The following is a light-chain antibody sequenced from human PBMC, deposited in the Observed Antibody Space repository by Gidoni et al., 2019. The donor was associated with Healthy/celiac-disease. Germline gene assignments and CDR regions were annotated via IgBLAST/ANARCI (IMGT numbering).Light chain of an antibody. CDR2: KVS. CDR3: MQGTLPWT. J-gene: IGKJ1*01. V-gene: IGKV2-30*02. Sequence: DVVMTQSPLSLPVTLGQPASISCRSSQSLVHSDGNTYLNWFQQRPGQSPRRLIYKVSNRDSGVPDRFSGSGSGTDFTLKISRVEAEDVGVYYCMQGTLPWTFGQGTKVEIK. CDR1: QSLVHSDGNTY.